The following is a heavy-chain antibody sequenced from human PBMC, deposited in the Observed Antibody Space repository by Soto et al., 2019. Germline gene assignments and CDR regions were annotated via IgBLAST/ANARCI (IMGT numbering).Heavy chain of an antibody. V-gene: IGHV4-34*01. D-gene: IGHD3-22*01. CDR1: GGSFSDYY. J-gene: IGHJ5*02. CDR2: INHSGST. CDR3: ARASRQVVVITWFDP. Sequence: LSLTCAVYGGSFSDYYWSWIRQPPGKGLEWIGEINHSGSTNYNPSLKIRVTIAVDTPKNQFSLKLSSVTAAGTAVYYCARASRQVVVITWFDPWGQGTLVTVSS.